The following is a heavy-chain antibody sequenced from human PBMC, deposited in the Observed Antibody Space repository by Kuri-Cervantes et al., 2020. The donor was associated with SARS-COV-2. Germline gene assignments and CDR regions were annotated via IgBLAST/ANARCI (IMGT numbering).Heavy chain of an antibody. CDR1: GYSFTSYW. D-gene: IGHD5-12*01. CDR3: ARPSAVATTWNAAFDI. Sequence: GGSLRLSCKGSGYSFTSYWIGWVHQMPGKGLEWMGIIYPGDSDTRYSPSFQGQVTISVDKSISTAYLQWSSLKASDTAMYCCARPSAVATTWNAAFDIWGQGTMVTVSS. CDR2: IYPGDSDT. J-gene: IGHJ3*02. V-gene: IGHV5-51*07.